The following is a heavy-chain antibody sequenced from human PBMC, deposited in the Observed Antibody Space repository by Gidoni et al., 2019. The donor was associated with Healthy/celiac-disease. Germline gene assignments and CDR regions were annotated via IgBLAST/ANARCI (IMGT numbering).Heavy chain of an antibody. V-gene: IGHV4-39*07. CDR3: ARTYYDFWSGYRRVGYFDY. J-gene: IGHJ4*02. Sequence: QLQLQESGPGLVKPSETLSLTCTVSGGPISSSSYYWGWIRKPPGKGLEWIGSIYYSGSTYYNPSLKSRVTISVDTSKNQFSLKLSSVTAADTAVYYCARTYYDFWSGYRRVGYFDYWGQGTLVTVSS. D-gene: IGHD3-3*01. CDR1: GGPISSSSYY. CDR2: IYYSGST.